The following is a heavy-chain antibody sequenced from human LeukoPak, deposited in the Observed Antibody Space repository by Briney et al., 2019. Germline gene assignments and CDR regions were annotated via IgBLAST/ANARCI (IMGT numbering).Heavy chain of an antibody. CDR2: IYTSGST. CDR3: ARRHDSSGYYFY. J-gene: IGHJ4*02. V-gene: IGHV4-4*07. D-gene: IGHD3-22*01. CDR1: GGSISNYY. Sequence: SETLSLTCTVSGGSISNYYWSWIRQRAGKGLEWIGRIYTSGSTNYNPSLKSRVTMSVDTSKNQFSLKLSSVTAADTAVYYCARRHDSSGYYFYWGQGTLVTVSS.